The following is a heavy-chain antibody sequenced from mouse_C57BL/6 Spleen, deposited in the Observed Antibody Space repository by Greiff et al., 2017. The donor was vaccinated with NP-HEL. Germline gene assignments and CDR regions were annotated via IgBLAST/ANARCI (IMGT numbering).Heavy chain of an antibody. CDR3: ARRYSNYKGNDFDY. CDR2: IDPSDSYT. V-gene: IGHV1-69*01. D-gene: IGHD2-5*01. J-gene: IGHJ2*01. CDR1: GYTFTSYW. Sequence: QVQLQQPGAELVMPGASVKLSCKASGYTFTSYWMHWVKQRPGQGLEWIGEIDPSDSYTNYNQKFKGKSTLTVDKSSSTAYMQLSSLTSEDAAVYYCARRYSNYKGNDFDYWGQGTTLTVSS.